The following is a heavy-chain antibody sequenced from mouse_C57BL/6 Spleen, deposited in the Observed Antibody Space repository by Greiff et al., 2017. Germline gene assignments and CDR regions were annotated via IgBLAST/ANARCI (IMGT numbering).Heavy chain of an antibody. D-gene: IGHD1-1*01. J-gene: IGHJ3*01. Sequence: VQLKQSGAELVKPGASVKLSCTASGFNIKDYYMHWVKQRTEQGLEWIGRIDPEDGETKYAPKFQGKATITADTSSNTAYLQLSSLTSEDTAVYYCAVYYGSSYAWFAYWGQGTLVTVSA. V-gene: IGHV14-2*01. CDR1: GFNIKDYY. CDR2: IDPEDGET. CDR3: AVYYGSSYAWFAY.